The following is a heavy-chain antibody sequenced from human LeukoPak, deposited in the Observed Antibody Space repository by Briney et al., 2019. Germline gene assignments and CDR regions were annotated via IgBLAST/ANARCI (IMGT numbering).Heavy chain of an antibody. Sequence: SQTLSVTCAISGDSVSSNNGAWNWIRQSPSRGLEWLGRTYYRSKWYNDYAVSMKGRITINPDTSKNQFSLQLNSLTPEDTAVYYVARDVGSSGWYTFVYWGQGPLVTVSS. D-gene: IGHD6-19*01. CDR3: ARDVGSSGWYTFVY. J-gene: IGHJ4*02. CDR1: GDSVSSNNGA. CDR2: TYYRSKWYN. V-gene: IGHV6-1*01.